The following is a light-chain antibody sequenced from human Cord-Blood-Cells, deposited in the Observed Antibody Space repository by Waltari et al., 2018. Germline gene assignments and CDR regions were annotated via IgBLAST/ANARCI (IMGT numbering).Light chain of an antibody. CDR1: SSDVGGFNY. CDR3: CSYAGSYTYV. V-gene: IGLV2-11*01. CDR2: DVI. J-gene: IGLJ1*01. Sequence: QSALTQPRPVSGSPGQSVTISCTGTSSDVGGFNYVSWYQQHPGKAPKLMIFDVIKRPSGVPDRFSGSKSGNTASLTISGLQAEDEADYYCCSYAGSYTYVFGTGTKVTVL.